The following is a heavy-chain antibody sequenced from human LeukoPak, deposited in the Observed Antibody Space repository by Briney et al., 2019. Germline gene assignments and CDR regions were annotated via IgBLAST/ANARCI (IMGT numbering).Heavy chain of an antibody. CDR1: GGSFSGYY. V-gene: IGHV4-34*01. CDR2: INHSGST. J-gene: IGHJ3*02. D-gene: IGHD6-19*01. Sequence: SETLSLTCAVYGGSFSGYYWSRIRQPPGKGLEWFGEINHSGSTNYNPSLKSRVTISVDTSKNQVSLKLSSVTAADTAVYYCARGLEGQWLLWDAFDSWGQGIMVTVSS. CDR3: ARGLEGQWLLWDAFDS.